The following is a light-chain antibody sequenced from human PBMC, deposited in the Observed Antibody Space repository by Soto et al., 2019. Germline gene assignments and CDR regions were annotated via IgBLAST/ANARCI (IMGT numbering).Light chain of an antibody. J-gene: IGKJ1*01. CDR3: QHYDSSPPT. V-gene: IGKV3-20*01. Sequence: EIVLTQSPGTLSLSPGERATLSCRASQSVSSNSLAWYQQKPGQAPRLLIYGESSRDTGIPDRFSGSGSGTDFTLTISRLEPEAFAVFFCQHYDSSPPTFGQGTKVEIK. CDR2: GES. CDR1: QSVSSNS.